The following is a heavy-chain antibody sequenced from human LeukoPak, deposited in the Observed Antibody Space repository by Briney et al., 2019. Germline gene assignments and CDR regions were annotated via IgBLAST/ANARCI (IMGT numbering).Heavy chain of an antibody. CDR1: GFAFSTYE. CDR3: GRDPDYGDPY. CDR2: ITISGQTK. J-gene: IGHJ4*02. V-gene: IGHV3-48*03. D-gene: IGHD4/OR15-4a*01. Sequence: PGGSLRLSCAASGFAFSTYEMSWVRQAPGKGLEWIADITISGQTKNYADSVKGRFTISRDNAMSSLYLQMNSLRPEDTAVYYCGRDPDYGDPYWGQGTLVTVSS.